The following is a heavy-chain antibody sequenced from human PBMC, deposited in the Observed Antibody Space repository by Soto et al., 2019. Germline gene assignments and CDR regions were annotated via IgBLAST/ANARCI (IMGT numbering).Heavy chain of an antibody. CDR2: IKSKTDGGTT. Sequence: DVQLVESGGGLVKPGGSLRLSCVASGSSFINDWMSWVRQAPGKGLEWVGRIKSKTDGGTTDYAAPVQGRFTISRDDSKNTLYLQMNSLKTEDTAVYYCATYDYIWGSSSYRWDYWGQGTLVTVSS. CDR3: ATYDYIWGSSSYRWDY. CDR1: GSSFINDW. D-gene: IGHD3-16*02. V-gene: IGHV3-15*01. J-gene: IGHJ4*02.